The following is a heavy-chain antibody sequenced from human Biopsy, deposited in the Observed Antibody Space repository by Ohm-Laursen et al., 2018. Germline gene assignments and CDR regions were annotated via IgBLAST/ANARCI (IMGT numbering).Heavy chain of an antibody. CDR2: IRDSGDSA. J-gene: IGHJ4*02. CDR3: ARGYSV. Sequence: SLRLSCTASGFTFSSYAMTWFRQAPGKGLEWVSGIRDSGDSAYYADSVKGRFTISRDNSRNTLYLQMNNLTAEDTAVYYCARGYSVWGQGTLVTVSS. D-gene: IGHD5-18*01. V-gene: IGHV3-23*01. CDR1: GFTFSSYA.